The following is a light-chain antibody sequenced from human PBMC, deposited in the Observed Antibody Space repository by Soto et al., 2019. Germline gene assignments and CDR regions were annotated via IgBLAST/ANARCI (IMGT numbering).Light chain of an antibody. V-gene: IGKV3-20*01. Sequence: DIVMTQSPGTLSLSPGERATLSCRASQSVSSSYLAWYQQKPGQAPRLLIYGSSSRATGIPDRFSGSGSGADFTLTIRRLEPEDFAVYYCQQNGSPTFGPGTKVDVK. CDR2: GSS. CDR3: QQNGSPT. J-gene: IGKJ3*01. CDR1: QSVSSSY.